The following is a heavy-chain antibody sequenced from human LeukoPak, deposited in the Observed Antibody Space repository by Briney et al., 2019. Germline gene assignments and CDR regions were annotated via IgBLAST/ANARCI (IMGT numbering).Heavy chain of an antibody. D-gene: IGHD2-15*01. CDR3: ARHVGYCSGRSCYGVAFDI. CDR2: IYYSGST. J-gene: IGHJ3*02. Sequence: PSETLSLTCTVSGGSISSYYWSWIRQPPGKGLEWIEYIYYSGSTKYNPSLKSRVTISVDTSKNQFSLKLSSVTAAGTAVYYCARHVGYCSGRSCYGVAFDIWGQGTMVTVSS. CDR1: GGSISSYY. V-gene: IGHV4-59*08.